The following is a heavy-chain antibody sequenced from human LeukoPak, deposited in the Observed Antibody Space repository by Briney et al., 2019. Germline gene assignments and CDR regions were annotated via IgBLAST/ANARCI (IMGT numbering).Heavy chain of an antibody. V-gene: IGHV1-2*02. CDR1: GYTFTDYY. Sequence: ASVKVSCKASGYTFTDYYMHWVRQAPGQGLEWMGWINLKSDGTNYPQKFQGRVTMTRDTSSSTAYMELIRLRSDDTAVYYCARDGTFDIWGQGTMVTVSS. CDR2: INLKSDGT. J-gene: IGHJ3*02. D-gene: IGHD2-15*01. CDR3: ARDGTFDI.